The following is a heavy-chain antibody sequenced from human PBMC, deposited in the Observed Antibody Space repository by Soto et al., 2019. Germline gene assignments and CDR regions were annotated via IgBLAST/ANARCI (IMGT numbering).Heavy chain of an antibody. Sequence: ASVKVSCKASGYTFTTSDINWVRQAPGQGLEWMGWMNPDSGITAYAQTFQGRVTMTTSTSTSTVYMELSSLGSDDTAVYYCARRPHCSGGICYYGLDYWGQGTLVTVSS. CDR3: ARRPHCSGGICYYGLDY. CDR1: GYTFTTSD. V-gene: IGHV1-8*01. J-gene: IGHJ4*02. CDR2: MNPDSGIT. D-gene: IGHD2-15*01.